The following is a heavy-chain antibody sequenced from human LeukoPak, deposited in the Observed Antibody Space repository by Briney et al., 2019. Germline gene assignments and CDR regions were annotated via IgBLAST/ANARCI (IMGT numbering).Heavy chain of an antibody. D-gene: IGHD2/OR15-2a*01. CDR2: INSDGSWT. CDR3: VNFYETY. CDR1: GNYW. Sequence: GGSLRLSCVASGNYWMHWVRQAPGKGLVWVSHINSDGSWTSYADSVKGRFTISKDNAKNTVYLQMNSLRADDTAVYYCVNFYETYWGRGTLVTVSS. V-gene: IGHV3-74*01. J-gene: IGHJ4*02.